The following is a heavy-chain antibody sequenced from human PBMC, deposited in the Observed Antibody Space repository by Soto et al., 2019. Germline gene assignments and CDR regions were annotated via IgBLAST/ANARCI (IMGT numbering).Heavy chain of an antibody. Sequence: GGSLRLSCAASGFTFSSYAMHWVRQAPGKGLEWVAVISYDGSNKYYADSAKGRFTISRDNSKNTLYLQMNSLRAEDTAVYYCARGGRRRPDYYGSGTDYWGRGSLGTVPQ. V-gene: IGHV3-30-3*01. CDR1: GFTFSSYA. CDR2: ISYDGSNK. J-gene: IGHJ4*02. D-gene: IGHD3-10*01. CDR3: ARGGRRRPDYYGSGTDY.